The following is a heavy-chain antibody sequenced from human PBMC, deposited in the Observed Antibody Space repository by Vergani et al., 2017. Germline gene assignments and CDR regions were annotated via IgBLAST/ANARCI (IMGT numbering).Heavy chain of an antibody. J-gene: IGHJ4*02. CDR3: ARIWSRASWGGVNRDYGPLCY. Sequence: QVQLVQSGAEVKKPGSSVKVSCKASGGTFSSYAISWVRQAPGQGLEWMGGIIPIFGTANYAQKFQGRVTITADESTSTAYMERSSRRSEDKAVYYGARIWSRASWGGVNRDYGPLCYWGQGTLVTVSS. V-gene: IGHV1-69*01. CDR1: GGTFSSYA. D-gene: IGHD3-16*01. CDR2: IIPIFGTA.